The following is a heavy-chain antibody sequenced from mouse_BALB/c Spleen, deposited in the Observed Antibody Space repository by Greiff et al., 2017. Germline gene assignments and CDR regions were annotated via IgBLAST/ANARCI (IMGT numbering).Heavy chain of an antibody. CDR2: ILPGSGST. CDR1: GYTFSSYW. CDR3: ARGGLGLPFDY. V-gene: IGHV1-9*01. J-gene: IGHJ2*01. D-gene: IGHD3-1*01. Sequence: QVQLQQSGAELMKPGASVKISCKATGYTFSSYWIEWVKQRPGHGLEWIGEILPGSGSTNYNEKFKGKATFTADTSSNTAYMQLSSLTSEDSAVYYCARGGLGLPFDYWGQGTTLTVSS.